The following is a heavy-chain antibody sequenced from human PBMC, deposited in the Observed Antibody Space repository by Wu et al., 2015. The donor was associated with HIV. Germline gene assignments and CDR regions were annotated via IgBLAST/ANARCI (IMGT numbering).Heavy chain of an antibody. CDR2: MNPNSGNT. D-gene: IGHD3-22*01. CDR1: GYTFTSYD. CDR3: ARVGAGYYYDSSGYHSLYYFDY. V-gene: IGHV1-8*01. Sequence: QVQLVQSGAEVKKPGASVKVSCKASGYTFTSYDINWVRQATGQGLEWMGWMNPNSGNTGYAQKFQGRVTMTRNTSISTAYMELSSLRSEDTAVYYCARVGAGYYYDSSGYHSLYYFDYWGQGTLVTVSS. J-gene: IGHJ4*02.